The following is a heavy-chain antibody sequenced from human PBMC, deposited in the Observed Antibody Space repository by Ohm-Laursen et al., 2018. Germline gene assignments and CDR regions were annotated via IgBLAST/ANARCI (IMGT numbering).Heavy chain of an antibody. CDR2: ISYDGSHK. CDR1: GITFSSYG. J-gene: IGHJ4*02. Sequence: SLRLSCAASGITFSSYGMHWVRQAPGKGLEWVAVISYDGSHKYYADSVKGRFTISRDDPKNTLYLQMNSLRAEDTAVYYCAKAHLKNLDYWGQGSLVTVSS. D-gene: IGHD1-14*01. V-gene: IGHV3-30*18. CDR3: AKAHLKNLDY.